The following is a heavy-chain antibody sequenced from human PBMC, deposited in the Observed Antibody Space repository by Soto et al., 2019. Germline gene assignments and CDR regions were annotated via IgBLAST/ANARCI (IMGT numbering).Heavy chain of an antibody. CDR1: GLIFSDYH. CDR2: IRRKANSYTT. J-gene: IGHJ6*02. D-gene: IGHD6-19*01. Sequence: EVQLVESGGGLVQPGGSLRLSCAASGLIFSDYHMDWVRQAPGKGLELVGRIRRKANSYTTEYAASVKGRFTISRDDSKNSLYLQMNSLKSEDTAVYYCAMLGGWSGGSSGMDVWAQGTTVTVSS. V-gene: IGHV3-72*01. CDR3: AMLGGWSGGSSGMDV.